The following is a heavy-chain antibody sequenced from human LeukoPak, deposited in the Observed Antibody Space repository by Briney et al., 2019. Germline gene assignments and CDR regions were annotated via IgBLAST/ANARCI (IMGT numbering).Heavy chain of an antibody. CDR2: ISYDGSNK. D-gene: IGHD2-8*01. CDR1: GFSFNSYA. Sequence: GGSLRLSCAASGFSFNSYAFHWVRQAPGKGLEWVAVISYDGSNKYYADSVKGRFTISRDNSKNTLYLQMNSLRAEDTAVYYCAKLGAYCTNGVCHDAFGIWGQGTMVTVSS. CDR3: AKLGAYCTNGVCHDAFGI. J-gene: IGHJ3*02. V-gene: IGHV3-30-3*02.